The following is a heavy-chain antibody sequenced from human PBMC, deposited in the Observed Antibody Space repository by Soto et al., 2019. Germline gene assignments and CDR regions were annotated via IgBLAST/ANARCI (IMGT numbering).Heavy chain of an antibody. Sequence: SETLSLTCTVSGGSISSYYWSWIRQPPGKGLEWIGYIYYSGSTNYNPSLKSRVTISVDTSKNQFSLKLSSVTAADTAVYYCARGVYDILTGYPYLYFDYWGQGTLVTVSS. CDR3: ARGVYDILTGYPYLYFDY. V-gene: IGHV4-59*01. D-gene: IGHD3-9*01. CDR1: GGSISSYY. J-gene: IGHJ4*02. CDR2: IYYSGST.